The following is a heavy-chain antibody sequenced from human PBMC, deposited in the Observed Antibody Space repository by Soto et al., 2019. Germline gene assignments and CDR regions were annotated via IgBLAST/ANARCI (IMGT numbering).Heavy chain of an antibody. V-gene: IGHV4-30-4*01. CDR2: IYYSGST. CDR1: GGSISSGDYY. D-gene: IGHD4-17*01. Sequence: QVQLQESGPGLVKPSQTLSLTCTVAGGSISSGDYYWSWIRQPPGKGLEWIGYIYYSGSTYYKPSLKCRITISVDTSKNQFSRKLSSVTAADTAVYYCARTNFMTTGGGAYYWGQGTLVTVSS. J-gene: IGHJ4*02. CDR3: ARTNFMTTGGGAYY.